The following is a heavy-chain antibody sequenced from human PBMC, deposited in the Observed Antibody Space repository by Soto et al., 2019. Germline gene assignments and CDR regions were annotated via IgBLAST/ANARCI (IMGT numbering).Heavy chain of an antibody. CDR1: GYTFTSYY. V-gene: IGHV1-46*01. J-gene: IGHJ5*02. CDR3: ARAITMVRGVKSAFDP. Sequence: ASVKVSCKASGYTFTSYYMHWVRQAPGQGLEWMGIINPSGGSTSYAQKFQGRVTMTRDTSTSTVYMELSSLRSEDTAVYYCARAITMVRGVKSAFDPWGQGTLVTVSS. D-gene: IGHD3-10*01. CDR2: INPSGGST.